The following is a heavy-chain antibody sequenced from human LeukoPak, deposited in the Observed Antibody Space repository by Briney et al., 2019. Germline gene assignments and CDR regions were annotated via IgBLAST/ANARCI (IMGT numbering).Heavy chain of an antibody. Sequence: GGSLRLSCEAFGFTLNNYWMAWVRQGPGKGLEWVANIRQDEGDKGHADSVKCRFTISRDNAKNSLYLQMNSLGAEDSGLYYCARDVHGTLDYWGQGILVTVSS. CDR1: GFTLNNYW. CDR3: ARDVHGTLDY. CDR2: IRQDEGDK. J-gene: IGHJ4*02. V-gene: IGHV3-7*01. D-gene: IGHD1-26*01.